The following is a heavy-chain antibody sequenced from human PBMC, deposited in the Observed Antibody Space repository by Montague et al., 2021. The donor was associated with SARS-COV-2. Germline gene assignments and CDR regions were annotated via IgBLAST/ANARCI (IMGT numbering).Heavy chain of an antibody. CDR2: IYSGGST. V-gene: IGHV3-66*02. D-gene: IGHD3-10*01. CDR3: ARDQRRYGSGSYYGPHYYYYGMDV. CDR1: GFTVSSNY. Sequence: SLRLSCEASGFTVSSNYMSWVRQAPGKGLEWVSVIYSGGSTYYAXSVXGRFTISRDNSKNTLYLQMNSLRAEDTAVYYCARDQRRYGSGSYYGPHYYYYGMDVWGQGTTVTVSS. J-gene: IGHJ6*02.